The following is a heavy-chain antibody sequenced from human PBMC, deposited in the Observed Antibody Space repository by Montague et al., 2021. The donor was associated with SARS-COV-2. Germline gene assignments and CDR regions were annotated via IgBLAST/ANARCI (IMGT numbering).Heavy chain of an antibody. V-gene: IGHV4-39*01. CDR2: ISYTGRT. CDR1: GGSISSPDYY. J-gene: IGHJ4*02. CDR3: ARQLPSYCATNKCYPYYLDG. D-gene: IGHD2-8*01. Sequence: SETLSLTCTVSGGSISSPDYYWGWIRQSPGKGLEWIGSISYTGRTYYNPSLRSRVSFSMDTSKNHFSLSLSSVTVADTAVYSCARQLPSYCATNKCYPYYLDGWGQGALVTVSS.